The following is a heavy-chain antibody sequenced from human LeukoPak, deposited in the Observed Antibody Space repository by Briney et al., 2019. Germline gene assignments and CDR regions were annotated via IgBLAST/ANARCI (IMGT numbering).Heavy chain of an antibody. CDR1: GYTFTGYY. CDR2: INPNSGGT. J-gene: IGHJ6*03. CDR3: ARAVGYCSGGSCRYYYYYYYYMDV. V-gene: IGHV1-2*02. D-gene: IGHD2-15*01. Sequence: ASVKVSCKASGYTFTGYYMHWVRQAPGQGLEWMGWINPNSGGTNYAQKFQGRVTMTRDTSISTAYMELSRLRSDDTAVYYCARAVGYCSGGSCRYYYYYYYYMDVWGKGTTVTVSS.